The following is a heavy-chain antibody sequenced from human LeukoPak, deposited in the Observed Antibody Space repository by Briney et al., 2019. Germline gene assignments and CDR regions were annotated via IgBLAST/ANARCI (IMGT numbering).Heavy chain of an antibody. CDR1: GFTFSSYS. D-gene: IGHD5-12*01. CDR3: ASRGYSGYDVAVGY. Sequence: PGGSLRLSCAASGFTFSSYSMNWVRQAPGKGLEWVSSISSSSSYIYYADSVKGRFTISRGNAKNSLYLQMNSLRAEDTAVYYCASRGYSGYDVAVGYWGQGTLVTVSS. J-gene: IGHJ4*02. CDR2: ISSSSSYI. V-gene: IGHV3-21*01.